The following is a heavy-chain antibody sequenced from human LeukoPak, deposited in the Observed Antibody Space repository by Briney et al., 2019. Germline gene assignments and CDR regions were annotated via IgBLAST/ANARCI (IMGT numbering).Heavy chain of an antibody. V-gene: IGHV1-3*01. Sequence: ASVKVSCKASGYSFTTYAMHWVRQAPGQRLEWMGWINAGNGNTKYSQKFQGRVTITRDTSASTAYMELSSLRSEDTAVYYCACSVTTQFQGDYWGQGTLVTVSS. CDR1: GYSFTTYA. CDR2: INAGNGNT. CDR3: ACSVTTQFQGDY. D-gene: IGHD4-17*01. J-gene: IGHJ4*02.